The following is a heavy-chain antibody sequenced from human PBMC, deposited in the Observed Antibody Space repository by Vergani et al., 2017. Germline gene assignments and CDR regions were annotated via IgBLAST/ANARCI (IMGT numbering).Heavy chain of an antibody. CDR1: GFTVSSNY. V-gene: IGHV3-66*02. CDR3: AKVPRSITIFGVVALFGMDV. J-gene: IGHJ6*02. CDR2: IYSGGST. Sequence: EVQLVESGGGLVQPGGSLRLSCAASGFTVSSNYMSWVRQAPGKGLEWVSVIYSGGSTYYADSVKGRFTISRDNSKNTLYLQMNSLRAEDTAVYYCAKVPRSITIFGVVALFGMDVWGQGTTVTVSS. D-gene: IGHD3-3*01.